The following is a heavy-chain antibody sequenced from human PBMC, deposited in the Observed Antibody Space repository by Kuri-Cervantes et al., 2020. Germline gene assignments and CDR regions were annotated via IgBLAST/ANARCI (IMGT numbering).Heavy chain of an antibody. CDR3: ASPALGSGRIDAFDI. D-gene: IGHD3-10*01. Sequence: SCTVSGGSISSGDYYWSWIRQPPGKGLEWIGYIYYSGSTYYNPSLKSRVTISVDTSKNQFSLELSSVTAADTAVYYCASPALGSGRIDAFDIWGQGTMVTVSS. CDR1: GGSISSGDYY. CDR2: IYYSGST. V-gene: IGHV4-30-4*01. J-gene: IGHJ3*02.